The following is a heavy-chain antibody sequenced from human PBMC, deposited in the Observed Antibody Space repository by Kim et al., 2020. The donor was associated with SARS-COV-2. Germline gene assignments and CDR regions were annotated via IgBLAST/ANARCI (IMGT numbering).Heavy chain of an antibody. V-gene: IGHV3-23*01. J-gene: IGHJ6*02. D-gene: IGHD3-22*01. Sequence: SVKGRFTISRDNSKNTLYLQMNSLRAKDTAVYYCAKESYSSGYYYYGMDVWGQGTTVTVSS. CDR3: AKESYSSGYYYYGMDV.